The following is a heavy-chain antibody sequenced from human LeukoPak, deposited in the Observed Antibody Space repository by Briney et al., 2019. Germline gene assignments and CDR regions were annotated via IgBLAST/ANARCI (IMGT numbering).Heavy chain of an antibody. CDR2: ISSSSSTI. Sequence: PGGSLRLSCAASGFTFSSYSMNWVRQAPGKGLEWVSYISSSSSTIYYADSVKGRFTISRDNSKNTLYLQMNSLRAEDTAVYYCAKKRWLHSPFDYWGQGTLVTVSS. CDR1: GFTFSSYS. D-gene: IGHD5-24*01. J-gene: IGHJ4*02. CDR3: AKKRWLHSPFDY. V-gene: IGHV3-48*01.